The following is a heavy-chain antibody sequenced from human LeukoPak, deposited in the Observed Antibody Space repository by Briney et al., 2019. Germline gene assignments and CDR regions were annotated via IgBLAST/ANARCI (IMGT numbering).Heavy chain of an antibody. Sequence: PGGSLRLSCAASGFTFSSYAMNWVRQAPGKGLEWVSSISGSGSTYYADSVKGRFTISRDNAKNTLYLQMNSLRAEDTAVYYCARMTPGMDVWGQGTTVTVSS. CDR2: ISGSGST. CDR1: GFTFSSYA. V-gene: IGHV3-23*01. D-gene: IGHD2-15*01. J-gene: IGHJ6*01. CDR3: ARMTPGMDV.